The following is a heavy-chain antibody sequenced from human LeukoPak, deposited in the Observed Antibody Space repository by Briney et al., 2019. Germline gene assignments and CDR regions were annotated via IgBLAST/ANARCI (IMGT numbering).Heavy chain of an antibody. Sequence: GGSLRLSCAVSGLTLSNYGMSWVRQAPGKGLEWVAGISDSGGRTNYADSVKGRFTISRDNPKNTVYLQMNSLRAEDTAVYFCAKRGVVIRVILVGFHKEAYYFDSWGQGALVTVSS. CDR2: ISDSGGRT. V-gene: IGHV3-23*01. D-gene: IGHD3-22*01. CDR3: AKRGVVIRVILVGFHKEAYYFDS. CDR1: GLTLSNYG. J-gene: IGHJ4*02.